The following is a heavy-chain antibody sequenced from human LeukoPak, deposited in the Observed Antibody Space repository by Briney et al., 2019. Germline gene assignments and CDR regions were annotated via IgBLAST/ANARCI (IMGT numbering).Heavy chain of an antibody. D-gene: IGHD3-22*01. Sequence: GGSLRLSCAASGFIFNNYAIHWVRQAPGKGLQWVAVISPDGTQKYDADSVKGRFTISRDNSQKILYLQMNTLRTEDTAVYYCARNLVGSGHYFDYWGQGTLVTVSS. CDR2: ISPDGTQK. J-gene: IGHJ4*02. CDR1: GFIFNNYA. V-gene: IGHV3-30*03. CDR3: ARNLVGSGHYFDY.